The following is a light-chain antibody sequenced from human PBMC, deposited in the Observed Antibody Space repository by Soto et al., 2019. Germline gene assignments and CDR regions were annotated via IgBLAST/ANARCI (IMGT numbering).Light chain of an antibody. CDR3: QQRSSWHT. CDR2: DAS. V-gene: IGKV1-5*01. CDR1: QSVNVW. J-gene: IGKJ1*01. Sequence: DIQMTQSPPTVSASVGDRVTVTCRASQSVNVWLAWYQQKPGKAPKLLIYDASNRATGIPARFSGSGSGTDFTLTISSLEPEDSAIYYCQQRSSWHTFGQGTKVEIK.